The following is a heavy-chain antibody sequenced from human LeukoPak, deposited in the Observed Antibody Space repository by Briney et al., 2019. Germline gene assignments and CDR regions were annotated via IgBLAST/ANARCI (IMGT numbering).Heavy chain of an antibody. V-gene: IGHV3-9*01. D-gene: IGHD4-11*01. CDR2: ISWNSGSI. CDR3: AKDRGLTTVTLDY. Sequence: LAGGSLRLSCAASGFTFSSYSMNWVRHAPGKGLEWVSGISWNSGSIGHADSVKGRFTISRDNAKNSLYLQMNSLRAEDTALYYCAKDRGLTTVTLDYWGQGTLVTVSS. CDR1: GFTFSSYS. J-gene: IGHJ4*02.